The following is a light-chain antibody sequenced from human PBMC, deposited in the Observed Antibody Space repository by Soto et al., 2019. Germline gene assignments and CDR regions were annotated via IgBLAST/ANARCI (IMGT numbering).Light chain of an antibody. V-gene: IGKV4-1*01. J-gene: IGKJ3*01. CDR2: WAS. Sequence: DIVMTQSPDSLAVSLGERATINCKSSQSVLYSSNNKNYLTWYQQKPGQPPKMLISWASTRESGVPDRFSGSGSGTDFTVTISSMQAEDVEVYYCQHYYSSPFTFGTGTKVDIK. CDR1: QSVLYSSNNKNY. CDR3: QHYYSSPFT.